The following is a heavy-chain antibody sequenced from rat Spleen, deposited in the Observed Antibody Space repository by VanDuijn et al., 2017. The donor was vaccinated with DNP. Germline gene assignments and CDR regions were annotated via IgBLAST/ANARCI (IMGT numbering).Heavy chain of an antibody. V-gene: IGHV5-25*01. Sequence: EVQLVESGGGLVQPGRSLKLSCAASGFSFSDYDMAWVRQAPTKGLEWVATISTSGDTSYYRDSVKGRFTLSRDNAKTTLYLHMDSLRSEDTATYYCARPDYWGRGIMVTVSS. CDR2: ISTSGDTS. CDR1: GFSFSDYD. CDR3: ARPDY. J-gene: IGHJ2*01.